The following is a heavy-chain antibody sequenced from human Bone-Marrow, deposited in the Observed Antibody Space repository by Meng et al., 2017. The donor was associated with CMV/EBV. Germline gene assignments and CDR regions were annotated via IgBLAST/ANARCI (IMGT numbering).Heavy chain of an antibody. D-gene: IGHD1-20*01. Sequence: ASVKVSRKASGYTFTSYDINWVRQATGQGLEWMGWMNPNSGNTGYAQKFQGRVTMTRNTSISTAYMELSSLRSEDTAVYYCARERDFYNWYFDYWGQGALVTVSS. V-gene: IGHV1-8*01. CDR1: GYTFTSYD. CDR3: ARERDFYNWYFDY. CDR2: MNPNSGNT. J-gene: IGHJ4*02.